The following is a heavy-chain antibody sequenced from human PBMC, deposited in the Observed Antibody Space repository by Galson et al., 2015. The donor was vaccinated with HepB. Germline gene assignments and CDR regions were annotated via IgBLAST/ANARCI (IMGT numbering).Heavy chain of an antibody. V-gene: IGHV3-23*01. CDR3: AKDGQGRVVVAAPKESTSFFDY. D-gene: IGHD2-15*01. J-gene: IGHJ4*02. CDR1: GFTFSSYA. CDR2: ISGSGGST. Sequence: SLRLSCAASGFTFSSYAMSWVRQAPGKELEWVSAISGSGGSTYYADSVKGRFTISRDNSKNTLYLQMNSLRAEDTAVYYCAKDGQGRVVVAAPKESTSFFDYWGQGTLVTVSS.